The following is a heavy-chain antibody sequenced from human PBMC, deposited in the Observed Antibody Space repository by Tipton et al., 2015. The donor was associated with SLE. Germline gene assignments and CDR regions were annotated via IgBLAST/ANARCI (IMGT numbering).Heavy chain of an antibody. D-gene: IGHD4-17*01. V-gene: IGHV4-39*01. CDR3: ARVGATVTTGVSFDF. CDR1: GGSISSSSYS. Sequence: TLSLTCTVSGGSISSSSYSWGWIRQPPGKGLEWIGSIYYSGSTYYNPSLKSRVTISVDTSKNQFSLKLSSVTAADTAVYYCARVGATVTTGVSFDFWGQGTLVTVSS. J-gene: IGHJ4*02. CDR2: IYYSGST.